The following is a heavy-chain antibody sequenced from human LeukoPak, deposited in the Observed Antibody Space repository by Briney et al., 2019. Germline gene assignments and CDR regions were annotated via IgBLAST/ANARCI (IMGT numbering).Heavy chain of an antibody. CDR3: ARGADWYYDFWSGYYTYFDY. CDR1: GFTVSSIY. Sequence: GGSLRLSCAASGFTVSSIYMSWVRQAPGKGLEWVSVIYSGGSTYYADSVKGRFTISRDNSKNTLYLQMNSLRAEDTAVYYCARGADWYYDFWSGYYTYFDYWGQGTLVTVSS. J-gene: IGHJ4*02. V-gene: IGHV3-66*01. CDR2: IYSGGST. D-gene: IGHD3-3*01.